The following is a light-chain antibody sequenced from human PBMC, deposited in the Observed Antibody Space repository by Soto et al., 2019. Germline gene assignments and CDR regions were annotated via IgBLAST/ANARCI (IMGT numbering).Light chain of an antibody. Sequence: EIVMTQSPATLSLSPGERATLSCRASQSVNSNLAWYQQKAGQAPRLLIYGTSTRATGIPARFSGSGSGTDFTLTISSLQFEDFAVYYCQPYNNWPRTFGQGTKVDI. J-gene: IGKJ1*01. V-gene: IGKV3-15*01. CDR2: GTS. CDR3: QPYNNWPRT. CDR1: QSVNSN.